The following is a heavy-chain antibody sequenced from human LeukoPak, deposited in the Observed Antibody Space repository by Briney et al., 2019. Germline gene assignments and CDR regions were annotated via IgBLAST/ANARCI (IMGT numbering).Heavy chain of an antibody. CDR2: IYTSGST. Sequence: SETLSLTCTVSGGSISSGSYYWSWIRQPAGKGLEWIGRIYTSGSTNYNPSLKSRVTISVDTSKNQFSLKLSSVTAADTDVYYCASDSRAYYYYYMDVWGKGTTVTVSS. J-gene: IGHJ6*03. CDR3: ASDSRAYYYYYMDV. CDR1: GGSISSGSYY. V-gene: IGHV4-61*02.